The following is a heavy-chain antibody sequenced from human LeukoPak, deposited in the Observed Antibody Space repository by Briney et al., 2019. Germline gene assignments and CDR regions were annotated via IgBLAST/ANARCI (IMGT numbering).Heavy chain of an antibody. D-gene: IGHD3-22*01. CDR2: ISYDGSNK. J-gene: IGHJ6*02. CDR1: GFTFSSYA. CDR3: ARAMGVYYDSSGYEHYGMDV. Sequence: GRSLRLSCAASGFTFSSYAMHWVRQAPGKGLEWVAVISYDGSNKYYADSVKGRFTISRDNSKNTLYLQMNSLRAEDTAVYYCARAMGVYYDSSGYEHYGMDVWGQGTTVTVSS. V-gene: IGHV3-30*14.